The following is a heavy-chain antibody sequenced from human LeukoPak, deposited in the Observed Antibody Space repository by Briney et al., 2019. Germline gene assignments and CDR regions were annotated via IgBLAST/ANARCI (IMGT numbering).Heavy chain of an antibody. V-gene: IGHV1-2*02. CDR1: GYTFTGYY. Sequence: GASVKVSCKASGYTFTGYYMHWVRQAPGQGLEWMGWINPDSGGTNYAQKFQGRVTMTRDTSISTAYMELSRLRADDTAVYYCARAISFGGTGTTRDNWFDPWGQGTLVTVSS. CDR2: INPDSGGT. CDR3: ARAISFGGTGTTRDNWFDP. J-gene: IGHJ5*02. D-gene: IGHD1-1*01.